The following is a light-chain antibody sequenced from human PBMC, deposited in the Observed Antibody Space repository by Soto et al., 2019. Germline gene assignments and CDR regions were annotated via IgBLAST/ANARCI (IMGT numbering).Light chain of an antibody. V-gene: IGLV2-14*03. J-gene: IGLJ3*02. CDR3: CSYTSTSAWL. CDR2: DVS. CDR1: SSDVGRYNY. Sequence: QAVLTQPASVSGSPGQSITISCTGTSSDVGRYNYVSWYQQHPGKTPKVMIYDVSNRPSGVSNRFSGSKSGNTASLTISGLQAEDEADYYCCSYTSTSAWLFGGGTKLTVL.